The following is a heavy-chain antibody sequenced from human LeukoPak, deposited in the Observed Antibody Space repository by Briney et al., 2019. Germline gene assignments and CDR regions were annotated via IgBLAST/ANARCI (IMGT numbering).Heavy chain of an antibody. J-gene: IGHJ4*02. CDR2: ISGSGEST. CDR1: GFTFSSYA. V-gene: IGHV3-23*01. Sequence: GGSLRLSCTASGFTFSSYAMNWVRQAPGKGLEWVSAISGSGESTYYADSVKGRFTISRENSKNTLYLQMNSLRAEDTAVYYCAKDRKTTVVPYFDYWGQGTLVTVSS. CDR3: AKDRKTTVVPYFDY. D-gene: IGHD4-23*01.